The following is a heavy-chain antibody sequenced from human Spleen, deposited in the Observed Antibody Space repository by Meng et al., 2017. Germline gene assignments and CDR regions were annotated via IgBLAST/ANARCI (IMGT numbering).Heavy chain of an antibody. J-gene: IGHJ4*02. CDR3: ARGVDESSGYYYVG. CDR2: IYYSGST. D-gene: IGHD3-22*01. Sequence: QLQLQESGSGLVKPSQTLSLTFAVSGGSISSGGYSWSWIRQPPGKGLEWIGDIYYSGSTFYSPSLKSRVTISVDTSKNQFSLKLKSVTAADTAVYYCARGVDESSGYYYVGWGQGTLVTVSS. CDR1: GGSISSGGYS. V-gene: IGHV4-30-2*05.